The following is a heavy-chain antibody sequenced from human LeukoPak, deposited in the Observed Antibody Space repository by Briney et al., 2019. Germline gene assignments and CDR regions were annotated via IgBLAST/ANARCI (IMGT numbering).Heavy chain of an antibody. D-gene: IGHD3-22*01. V-gene: IGHV3-23*01. CDR1: GISLSNYG. J-gene: IGHJ4*02. Sequence: GGSLRLSCAVSGISLSNYGMSWVRQAPGKGLEWVSGISGSGGGTNYADSVKGRFTISRDNPKNTVYLQMNRLRAEDTAVYCCAKRGVVIRVILVGFHKEAYYFDSWGQGALVTVSS. CDR2: ISGSGGGT. CDR3: AKRGVVIRVILVGFHKEAYYFDS.